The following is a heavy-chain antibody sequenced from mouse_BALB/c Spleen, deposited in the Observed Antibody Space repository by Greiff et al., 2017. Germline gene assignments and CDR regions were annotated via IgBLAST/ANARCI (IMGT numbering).Heavy chain of an antibody. CDR3: ARGDYGYLFAY. CDR2: IWSGGST. Sequence: VQLVESGPGLVQPSQSLSITCTVSGFSLTSYGVHWVRQSPGKGLEWLGVIWSGGSTDYNAAFISRLSISKDNSKSQVFFKMNSLQANDTAIYYCARGDYGYLFAYWGQGTLVTVSA. D-gene: IGHD1-2*01. CDR1: GFSLTSYG. J-gene: IGHJ3*01. V-gene: IGHV2-2*02.